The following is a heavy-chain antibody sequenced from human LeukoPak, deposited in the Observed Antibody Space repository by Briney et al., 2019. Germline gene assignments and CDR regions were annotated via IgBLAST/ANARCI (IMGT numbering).Heavy chain of an antibody. J-gene: IGHJ6*04. CDR2: VKQDGGEK. V-gene: IGHV3-7*03. CDR3: ARDQYCSGGTCYYFGLDV. CDR1: GFTFSSFW. Sequence: GGSLRLSCAASGFTFSSFWMSWVRQAPGKGLEWVANVKQDGGEKYYVDSVKGRFTISRDNAKNSLSLQMNSLRAEDTAVYYCARDQYCSGGTCYYFGLDVWGKGTTVTVSS. D-gene: IGHD2-15*01.